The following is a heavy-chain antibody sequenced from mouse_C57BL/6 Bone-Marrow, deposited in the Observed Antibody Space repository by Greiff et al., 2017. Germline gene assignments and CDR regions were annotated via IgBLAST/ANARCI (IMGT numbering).Heavy chain of an antibody. D-gene: IGHD2-4*01. CDR2: INPSTGGT. CDR3: ARIYYDYDGFAY. CDR1: GYSFTGYY. J-gene: IGHJ3*01. Sequence: EVKLMESGPELVKPGASVKISCKASGYSFTGYYMNWVKQSPEKSLEWIGEINPSTGGTTYNQKFKAKATLTVDKSSSTAYMQLKSLTSEDSAVYYGARIYYDYDGFAYWGQGTLVTVSA. V-gene: IGHV1-42*01.